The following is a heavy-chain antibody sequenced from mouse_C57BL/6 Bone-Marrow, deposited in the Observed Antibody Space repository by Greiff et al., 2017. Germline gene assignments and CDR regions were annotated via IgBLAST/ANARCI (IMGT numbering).Heavy chain of an antibody. V-gene: IGHV1-82*01. Sequence: QVQLQQSGPELVKPGASVKISCKASGYAFSSSWMNWVKQRPGKGLEWIGRIYPGDGDTNYNGKFKGKATLTADKSSSTAYMQLSSLTSEDSAVYFCASPLLCFDYWGQGTTLTVSS. D-gene: IGHD2-1*01. J-gene: IGHJ2*01. CDR3: ASPLLCFDY. CDR2: IYPGDGDT. CDR1: GYAFSSSW.